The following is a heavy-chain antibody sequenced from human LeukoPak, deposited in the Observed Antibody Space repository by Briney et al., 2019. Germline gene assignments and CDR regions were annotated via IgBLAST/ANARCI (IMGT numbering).Heavy chain of an antibody. CDR1: GGSISSGGYY. CDR2: IYYSGST. V-gene: IGHV4-31*03. CDR3: ARESTNDAFDI. D-gene: IGHD2-2*01. J-gene: IGHJ3*02. Sequence: SETLSLTCTVSGGSISSGGYYWSWIRQHPGQGLEWIGYIYYSGSTYYNPSLKSRVTISVDTSKNQFSLKLSSVTAADTAVYYCARESTNDAFDIWGQGTMVTVSS.